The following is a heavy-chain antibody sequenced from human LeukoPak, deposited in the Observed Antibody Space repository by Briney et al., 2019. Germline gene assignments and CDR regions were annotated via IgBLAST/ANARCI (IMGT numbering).Heavy chain of an antibody. V-gene: IGHV1-3*01. Sequence: ASVKVSCKASGYTFTSYAMHWVRQAPGQRLEWMGWINAGNGNTKYSQKFQDRVTITRDTSASTAYMELSSLRSEDTAVYYCAKCDRDERITFGGIFAPWGQGTLVTVSS. CDR1: GYTFTSYA. CDR2: INAGNGNT. CDR3: AKCDRDERITFGGIFAP. J-gene: IGHJ5*02. D-gene: IGHD3-16*01.